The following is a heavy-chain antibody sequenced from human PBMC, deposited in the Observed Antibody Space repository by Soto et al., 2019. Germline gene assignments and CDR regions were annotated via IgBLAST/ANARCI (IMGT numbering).Heavy chain of an antibody. J-gene: IGHJ4*02. CDR1: GFAFSGYW. Sequence: EVQLVESGGDLVQPGGSLRLSCAASGFAFSGYWMSWVRQAPGKGLEGVANIKQDGSEKYYVDSVKGRFTIYRDNAKNSLYLQMTSLRVEDTAVYYCARATSVDAYWGQGTLVTVSS. D-gene: IGHD5-12*01. CDR2: IKQDGSEK. V-gene: IGHV3-7*01. CDR3: ARATSVDAY.